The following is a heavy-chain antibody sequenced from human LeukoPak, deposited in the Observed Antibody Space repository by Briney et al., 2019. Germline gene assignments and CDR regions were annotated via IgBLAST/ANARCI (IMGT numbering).Heavy chain of an antibody. CDR2: ISAYNGNT. J-gene: IGHJ3*02. V-gene: IGHV1-18*01. CDR1: GYTFTSYG. D-gene: IGHD4-17*01. Sequence: ASVKVSCEASGYTFTSYGISWVRQAPGQGLEWMGWISAYNGNTNYAQKLQGRVTMTTDTSTSTAYMELRSLRSDDTAVYYCALTTVTTDDAFDIWGQGTMVTVSS. CDR3: ALTTVTTDDAFDI.